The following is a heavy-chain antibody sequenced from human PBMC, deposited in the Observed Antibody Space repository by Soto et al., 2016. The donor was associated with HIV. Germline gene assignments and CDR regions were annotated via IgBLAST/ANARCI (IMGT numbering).Heavy chain of an antibody. J-gene: IGHJ4*02. D-gene: IGHD5-12*01. CDR3: ARVAGGFFDY. Sequence: QVQLVQSGAEVKKSGASVKVSCEASGYTFTAYYVHWVRQAPGQGLEWMGWIDPNSGGTNYAQKFQGRVTMTRDTSTNTVYMELSSLRSEDTAVYYCARVAGGFFDYWGQGTLVTVSS. V-gene: IGHV1-2*02. CDR1: GYTFTAYY. CDR2: IDPNSGGT.